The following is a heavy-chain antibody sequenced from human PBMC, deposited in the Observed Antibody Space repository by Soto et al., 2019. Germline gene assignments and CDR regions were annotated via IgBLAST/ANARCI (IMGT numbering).Heavy chain of an antibody. CDR3: AKVRGYCGGDCYPNYYYGMDV. V-gene: IGHV3-23*01. D-gene: IGHD2-21*02. Sequence: EVQLLESGGGLVQPGGSLRLSCAASGFTFSSYAMSWVRQAPGKGLEWVSANSGSGGSTYYADSVKGRFTISRDNSKNTLYLQMNSLRAEDTAVYYCAKVRGYCGGDCYPNYYYGMDVWGQGTTVTVSS. CDR2: NSGSGGST. CDR1: GFTFSSYA. J-gene: IGHJ6*02.